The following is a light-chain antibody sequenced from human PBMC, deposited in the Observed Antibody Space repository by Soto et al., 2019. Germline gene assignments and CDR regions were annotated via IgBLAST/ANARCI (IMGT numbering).Light chain of an antibody. Sequence: DIVMTQSPLSSPVTLGQPASISCRSSESLVHSDGNTYLSWLHQRPGQPPRLLIYKISKRLPGVPERVSGSGAGTEFPLKISRVEAEDVGIYYCMQATQFSWTFGQGTKVEV. V-gene: IGKV2-24*01. CDR3: MQATQFSWT. J-gene: IGKJ1*01. CDR2: KIS. CDR1: ESLVHSDGNTY.